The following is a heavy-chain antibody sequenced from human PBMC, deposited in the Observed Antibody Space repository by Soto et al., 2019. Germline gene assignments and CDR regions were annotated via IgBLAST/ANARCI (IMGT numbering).Heavy chain of an antibody. V-gene: IGHV1-69*12. D-gene: IGHD5-18*01. CDR3: ASGIQLWLRRINNGYSG. J-gene: IGHJ4*02. CDR2: IIPMFGTA. Sequence: QVQLVQSGAEVKKPESSVKVSCKAPGGTFSTYAISWVRQAPGQGLEWMGGIIPMFGTANYAQRFQDRVTITVDESTNRVYMELSSLRSEDTAVYFCASGIQLWLRRINNGYSGWGQGTLVTVSS. CDR1: GGTFSTYA.